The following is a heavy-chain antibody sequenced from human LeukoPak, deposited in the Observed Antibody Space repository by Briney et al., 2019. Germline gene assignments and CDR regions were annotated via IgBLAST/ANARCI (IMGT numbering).Heavy chain of an antibody. D-gene: IGHD5-12*01. CDR3: ARAVYSGYDSPYFDY. CDR1: GYTFTSYG. J-gene: IGHJ4*02. Sequence: ASVKVSCKASGYTFTSYGISWVRQAPGQGREWMGWISAYNGNTNYAQKLQGRVTMTTDTSTSTAYMELRSLRSDDTAVYYCARAVYSGYDSPYFDYWGQGTLVTVSS. V-gene: IGHV1-18*01. CDR2: ISAYNGNT.